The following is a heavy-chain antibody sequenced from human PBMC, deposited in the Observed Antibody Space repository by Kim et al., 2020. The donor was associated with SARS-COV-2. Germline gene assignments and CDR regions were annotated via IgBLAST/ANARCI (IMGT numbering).Heavy chain of an antibody. V-gene: IGHV3-7*01. CDR3: ARQAGRGYSGYEIDY. Sequence: GGSLRLSCAASGFTFSIYWMSWVRQAPGKGLEWVANIKQDGSEKYYVDSVKGRFTISRDNAKNSLYLQMNSLRAEDTAVYYCARQAGRGYSGYEIDYWGQGTLVTVSS. D-gene: IGHD5-12*01. CDR1: GFTFSIYW. CDR2: IKQDGSEK. J-gene: IGHJ4*02.